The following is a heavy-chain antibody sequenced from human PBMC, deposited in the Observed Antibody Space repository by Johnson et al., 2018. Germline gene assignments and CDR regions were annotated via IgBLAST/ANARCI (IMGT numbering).Heavy chain of an antibody. V-gene: IGHV3-30*03. CDR3: TTDQPYSSSLYYYYYMDV. Sequence: QVQLVESGGGVVQPGRSLRLSCVASGSTFSSYGMYWVRQAPGKGLEWVAVISYDGSNKYYADSVKGRFTISRDNSKNTLYLQMNSLRAEDTAVYYCTTDQPYSSSLYYYYYMDVWGKGTTVTVSS. J-gene: IGHJ6*03. D-gene: IGHD6-13*01. CDR1: GSTFSSYG. CDR2: ISYDGSNK.